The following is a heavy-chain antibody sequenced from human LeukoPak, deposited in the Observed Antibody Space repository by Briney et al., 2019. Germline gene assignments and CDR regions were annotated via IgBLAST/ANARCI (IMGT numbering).Heavy chain of an antibody. Sequence: SETLCLTCTVFGAAFSSYYWSWIRQPPGKGLEWIGEINHSGSTNYNPSLKSRVTISVDTSKSQFSLKLSSVTAADRAVYYCARGWVRVDYWGQGTLVTVSS. V-gene: IGHV4-34*01. D-gene: IGHD1-1*01. CDR2: INHSGST. CDR1: GAAFSSYY. CDR3: ARGWVRVDY. J-gene: IGHJ4*02.